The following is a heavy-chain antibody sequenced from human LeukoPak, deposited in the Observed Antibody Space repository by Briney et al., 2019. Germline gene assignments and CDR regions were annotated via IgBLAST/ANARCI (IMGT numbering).Heavy chain of an antibody. CDR1: GYSFTSYW. CDR3: ARAAYCGANCYSVGWFDS. Sequence: GESLRISCKGSGYSFTSYWINWVRQMPGKGLEWMGRIDPSDSYTNYSPSFQGHVTISADKSISTAYLQWSSLKASDTAMYYCARAAYCGANCYSVGWFDSWGQGTLVTVSS. J-gene: IGHJ5*01. D-gene: IGHD2-21*02. V-gene: IGHV5-10-1*01. CDR2: IDPSDSYT.